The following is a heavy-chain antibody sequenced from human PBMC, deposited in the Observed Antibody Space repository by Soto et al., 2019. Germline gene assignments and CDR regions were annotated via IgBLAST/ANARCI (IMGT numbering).Heavy chain of an antibody. D-gene: IGHD3-3*01. Sequence: GGSLRLSCAASGFTFSSYAMHWVRQAPGKGLEWVAVISYDGSNKYYADSVKGRFTISRDNSKNTLYLQMNSLRAEDTAVYYXXXXRGDGSIDYWXQGTLVTVSS. CDR3: XXXRGDGSIDY. CDR1: GFTFSSYA. V-gene: IGHV3-30-3*01. CDR2: ISYDGSNK. J-gene: IGHJ4*02.